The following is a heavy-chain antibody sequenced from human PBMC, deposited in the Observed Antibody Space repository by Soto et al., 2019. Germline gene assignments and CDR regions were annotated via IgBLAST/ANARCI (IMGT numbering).Heavy chain of an antibody. D-gene: IGHD6-13*01. V-gene: IGHV4-39*01. CDR1: GGSISSSSYY. J-gene: IGHJ4*02. Sequence: LSLTCTVSGGSISSSSYYWGWIRQPPGKGLEWIGSIYYSGSTYYNPSLKSRVTISVDTSKNQFSLKLSSVTAADTAVYYCARLIAAAGHRYFDYWGQGTLVTVSS. CDR3: ARLIAAAGHRYFDY. CDR2: IYYSGST.